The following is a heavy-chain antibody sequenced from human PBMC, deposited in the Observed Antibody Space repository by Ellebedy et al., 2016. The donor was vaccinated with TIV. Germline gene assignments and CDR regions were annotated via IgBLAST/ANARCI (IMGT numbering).Heavy chain of an antibody. CDR2: INHSGST. J-gene: IGHJ4*02. CDR3: ARPGWLLIQYYFDY. Sequence: MPSETLSLTCAVYGGSFSGYYWSWIRQPPGKGLEWIGEINHSGSTNYNPSLKSRVTISVDTSKNQFSLKLSSVTAADTAVYYCARPGWLLIQYYFDYWGQGTLVTVSS. CDR1: GGSFSGYY. V-gene: IGHV4-34*01. D-gene: IGHD5-12*01.